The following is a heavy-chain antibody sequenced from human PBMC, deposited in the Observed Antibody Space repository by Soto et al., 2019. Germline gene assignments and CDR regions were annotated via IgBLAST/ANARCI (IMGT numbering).Heavy chain of an antibody. Sequence: SETLSLTCTVPGGSISSGGYYWSWIRQHPGKGLEWIGYIYYSGSTYYNPSLKSRVTISVDTSKNQFSLKLSSVTAADTAVYYCARGTYSYGFLNNWFDPWGQGTLVTVSS. CDR3: ARGTYSYGFLNNWFDP. D-gene: IGHD5-18*01. V-gene: IGHV4-31*03. J-gene: IGHJ5*02. CDR1: GGSISSGGYY. CDR2: IYYSGST.